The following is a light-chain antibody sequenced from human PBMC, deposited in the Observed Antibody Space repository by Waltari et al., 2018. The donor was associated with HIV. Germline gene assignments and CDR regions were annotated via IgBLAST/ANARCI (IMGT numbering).Light chain of an antibody. V-gene: IGLV1-40*01. Sequence: HSVLTQPPSVSGALGQRVTISCTGSSSNLGAGYDVHWYQQLPGTAPHLLIYKNNNRPTGVPDRFSGSKSGTSASLAITGLQAEDEADYHCQSYDSSLSGSRVFGGGTKLTVL. CDR1: SSNLGAGYD. J-gene: IGLJ3*02. CDR2: KNN. CDR3: QSYDSSLSGSRV.